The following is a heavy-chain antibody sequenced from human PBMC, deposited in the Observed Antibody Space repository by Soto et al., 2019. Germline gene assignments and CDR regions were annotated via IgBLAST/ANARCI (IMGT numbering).Heavy chain of an antibody. D-gene: IGHD1-26*01. CDR1: GFTFSSYG. J-gene: IGHJ4*02. CDR2: IGGSGGTT. Sequence: GGSLRLSCAASGFTFSSYGMIWARQAPGKGLEWVSAIGGSGGTTYYADSVKGRFTISRDNSKNTLYLQMNSLRADDTALYYCAKLVTSSSQYWGQGTLVTVSS. CDR3: AKLVTSSSQY. V-gene: IGHV3-23*01.